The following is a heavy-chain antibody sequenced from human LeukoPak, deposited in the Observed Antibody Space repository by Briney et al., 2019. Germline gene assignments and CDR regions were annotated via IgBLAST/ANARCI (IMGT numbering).Heavy chain of an antibody. CDR1: GGSISSSSYY. D-gene: IGHD5-18*01. CDR2: IYYSGST. CDR3: ARSRGYSYGYPLFDY. Sequence: PSETLSLTCTDSGGSISSSSYYWGWIRQPPGKGLEWIGSIYYSGSTYYNPSLKSRVTISVDTSKNQFSLKLSSVTAADTAVYYCARSRGYSYGYPLFDYWGQGTLVTVSS. J-gene: IGHJ4*02. V-gene: IGHV4-39*01.